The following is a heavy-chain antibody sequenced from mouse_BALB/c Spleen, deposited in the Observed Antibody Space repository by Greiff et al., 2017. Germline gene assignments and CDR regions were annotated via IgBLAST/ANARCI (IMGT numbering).Heavy chain of an antibody. D-gene: IGHD4-1*01. Sequence: VMLVESGPGLVAPSQSLSITCTVSGFSLTSYDISWIRQPPGKGLEWLGVIWTGGGTNYNSAFMSRLSISKDNSKSQVFLKMNSLQTDDTAIYYCVRDSPGGLYAMDYWGQGTSVTVSS. V-gene: IGHV2-9-2*01. CDR3: VRDSPGGLYAMDY. CDR1: GFSLTSYD. CDR2: IWTGGGT. J-gene: IGHJ4*01.